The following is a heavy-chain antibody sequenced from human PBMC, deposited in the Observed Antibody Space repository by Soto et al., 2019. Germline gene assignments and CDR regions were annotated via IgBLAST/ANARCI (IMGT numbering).Heavy chain of an antibody. D-gene: IGHD3-10*01. CDR2: IIPIFGTS. CDR3: ARGGGSKNLLIRPLADYCYGMDV. Sequence: QVQLVQSGAEVKKPGSSVKVSCKASGGTFSSYAISWVRQAPGQGLEWMGGIIPIFGTSNYAQKFQGRVTITADECTSTAYMEVSSLRAEDTAVYYCARGGGSKNLLIRPLADYCYGMDVWGQGTTVTVSS. V-gene: IGHV1-69*12. CDR1: GGTFSSYA. J-gene: IGHJ6*02.